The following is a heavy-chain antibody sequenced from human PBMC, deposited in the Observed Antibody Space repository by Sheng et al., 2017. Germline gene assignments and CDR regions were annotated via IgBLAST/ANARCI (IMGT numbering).Heavy chain of an antibody. CDR3: VGDDRLDP. V-gene: IGHV3-48*03. J-gene: IGHJ5*02. CDR1: EFTFSSYE. CDR2: ISSSGSTI. Sequence: EVQLVESGGGLVQPGGSLRLSCAASEFTFSSYEMNWVRQAPGKGLEWVSYISSSGSTIYYADSVKGRFTISRDNAKNSLYLQMNSLRVEDTAVYYCVGDDRLDPWGQGILVTVSS.